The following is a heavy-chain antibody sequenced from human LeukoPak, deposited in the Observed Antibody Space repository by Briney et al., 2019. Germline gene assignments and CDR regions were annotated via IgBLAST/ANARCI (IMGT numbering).Heavy chain of an antibody. J-gene: IGHJ4*02. CDR3: AKGRNYYGSGRPDY. D-gene: IGHD3-10*01. V-gene: IGHV3-23*01. CDR1: GFTFTNYA. CDR2: ISGSGGRT. Sequence: GGSLRLSCAASGFTFTNYAMTWVRQAPGKGLEWVSGISGSGGRTNYADSVKGRFTISRDNSKNTLDLQMNSLRAEDTAVYYCAKGRNYYGSGRPDYWGQGTLVTVSS.